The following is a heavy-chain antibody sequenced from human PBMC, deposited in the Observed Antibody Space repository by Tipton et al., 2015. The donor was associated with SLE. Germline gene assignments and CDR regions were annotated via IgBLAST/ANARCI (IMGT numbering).Heavy chain of an antibody. D-gene: IGHD6-13*01. CDR1: GGSISSSSYY. CDR2: IYHSGST. J-gene: IGHJ4*02. Sequence: LRLSCTVSGGSISSSSYYWGWIRQPPGKGLEWIGSIYHSGSTYYNPSLKSRVTISVDTSKNQFSLKLSSVTAADTAVYYCARQVAETPHFDYWGQGTLVTGSS. V-gene: IGHV4-39*01. CDR3: ARQVAETPHFDY.